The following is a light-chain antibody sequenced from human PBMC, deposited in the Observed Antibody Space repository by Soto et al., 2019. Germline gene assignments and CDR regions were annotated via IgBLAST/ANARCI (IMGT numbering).Light chain of an antibody. CDR3: SSYTGSSTLLV. CDR2: DVN. CDR1: SSDVGGYNY. V-gene: IGLV2-14*03. J-gene: IGLJ2*01. Sequence: QSVLTQPASVSGSPGQSITISCTGTSSDVGGYNYVSWYQHHPGKAPKLKIYDVNNRPSGVSNRFSGSKSGNTASLTISGLQADDEADYYCSSYTGSSTLLVFGGGTKLTVL.